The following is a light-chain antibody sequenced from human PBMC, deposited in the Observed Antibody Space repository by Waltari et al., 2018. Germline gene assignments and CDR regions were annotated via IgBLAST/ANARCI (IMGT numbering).Light chain of an antibody. J-gene: IGLJ3*02. Sequence: QSALTQPASVSGSPGQSITISCTGTSSDVGGYDYVSWYQQHPGNSPKLIIYDVINRPSGVSIRCSGSKSGNPASLTLSGLQAEDEADYYGGSYTSSAWVFGGGTRLTVL. CDR2: DVI. V-gene: IGLV2-14*03. CDR3: GSYTSSAWV. CDR1: SSDVGGYDY.